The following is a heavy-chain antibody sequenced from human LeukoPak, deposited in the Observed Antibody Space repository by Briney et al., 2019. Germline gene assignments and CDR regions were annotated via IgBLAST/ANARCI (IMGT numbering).Heavy chain of an antibody. Sequence: PGGSLRLSCVGSGFTFSGYNIDWVRQAPGKGQEWVSSISSSSRSIYYADSLKGRITISRDNTKNSVFLQMRGLRVDDTAVYYCARERSGPAVRAHNWFDPWGRGTLIIVSS. J-gene: IGHJ5*01. D-gene: IGHD1-26*01. CDR2: ISSSSRSI. CDR3: ARERSGPAVRAHNWFDP. CDR1: GFTFSGYN. V-gene: IGHV3-21*06.